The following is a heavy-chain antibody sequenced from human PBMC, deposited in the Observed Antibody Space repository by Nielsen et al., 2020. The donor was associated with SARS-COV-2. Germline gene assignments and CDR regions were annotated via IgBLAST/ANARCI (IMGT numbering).Heavy chain of an antibody. CDR1: GFTFSSYS. Sequence: GESLKISCAASGFTFSSYSMNWVRQAPGKGLEWVSYISSSSSTIYYADSVKGRFTISRDNAKNSLYLQMNSLRAEDTAVYYCARGDTYYYDSSGYYPYYFDYWGQGTLVTVSS. CDR3: ARGDTYYYDSSGYYPYYFDY. CDR2: ISSSSSTI. V-gene: IGHV3-48*04. D-gene: IGHD3-22*01. J-gene: IGHJ4*02.